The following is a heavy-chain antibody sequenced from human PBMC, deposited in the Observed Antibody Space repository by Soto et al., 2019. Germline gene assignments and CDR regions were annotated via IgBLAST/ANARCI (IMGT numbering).Heavy chain of an antibody. CDR1: GFTVGDYA. V-gene: IGHV3-49*03. J-gene: IGHJ6*02. D-gene: IGHD2-21*01. CDR2: IRSKHYGGTA. Sequence: EVHLVESGGGLVEPGRSLRLSCTASGFTVGDYAMIWFRQAPGKGPEWVGFIRSKHYGGTAEYAASVEGRFTISRDDSKRIAYLHMNSLEIDETAGYYCVRENEPPAEGDGAKYYGRDVGGPG. CDR3: VRENEPPAEGDGAKYYGRDV.